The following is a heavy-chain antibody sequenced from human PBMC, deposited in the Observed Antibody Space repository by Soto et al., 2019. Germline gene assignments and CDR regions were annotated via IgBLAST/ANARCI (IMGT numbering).Heavy chain of an antibody. CDR3: ASLKRSPYFDY. V-gene: IGHV4-30-4*01. Sequence: QVQLQESGPGLVKPSQTLSLTCTVSGGSISSGDYYWSWIRQPPGKGLEWIGNIYYSGSTYYNPSIKSRVTISKDTSTNQFSLTLYSVTAADTAVYYCASLKRSPYFDYWGQGTLVTVSS. CDR2: IYYSGST. CDR1: GGSISSGDYY. J-gene: IGHJ4*02.